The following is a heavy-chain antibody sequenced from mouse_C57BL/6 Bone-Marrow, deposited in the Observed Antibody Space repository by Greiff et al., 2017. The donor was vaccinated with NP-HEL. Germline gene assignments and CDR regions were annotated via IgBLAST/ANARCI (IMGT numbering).Heavy chain of an antibody. Sequence: QVQLKESGAELVRPGTSVKVSCKASGYAFTNYLIEWVKQRPGQGLEWIGVINPGSGGTNYNEKFKGKATLTADKSSSTAYMQLSSLTSEDSAVYFCARSGYGSSYWGYWGQGTTLTVSS. CDR3: ARSGYGSSYWGY. D-gene: IGHD1-1*01. CDR1: GYAFTNYL. V-gene: IGHV1-54*01. CDR2: INPGSGGT. J-gene: IGHJ2*01.